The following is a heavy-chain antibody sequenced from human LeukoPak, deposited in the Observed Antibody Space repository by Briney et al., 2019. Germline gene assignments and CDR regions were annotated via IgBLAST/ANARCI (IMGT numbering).Heavy chain of an antibody. V-gene: IGHV1-2*06. CDR2: INPNSGGT. J-gene: IGHJ6*02. D-gene: IGHD3-10*01. CDR1: GYTFTGYY. Sequence: ASVKVSCKASGYTFTGYYMHWVRQAPGQGLEWMGRINPNSGGTNYAQEFQGRVTMTRDTSISTAYMELSRLRSDDTAVYYCARTYYYGSGAGFYYYYYGMDVWGQGTTVTVSS. CDR3: ARTYYYGSGAGFYYYYYGMDV.